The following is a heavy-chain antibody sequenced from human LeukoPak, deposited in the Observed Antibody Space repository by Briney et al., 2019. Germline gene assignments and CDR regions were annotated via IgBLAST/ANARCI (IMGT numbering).Heavy chain of an antibody. Sequence: GGSLRLSCAASGFTFSDYYMTWIRQAPGKGLEWVSYISTSGTCTNYAASVRGRFTISRDNAKNSLYLQMSSLRAEDTAVYYCVKELEGWIDYWGQGTLVSVSS. CDR1: GFTFSDYY. J-gene: IGHJ4*02. CDR2: ISTSGTCT. V-gene: IGHV3-11*06. D-gene: IGHD3-3*01. CDR3: VKELEGWIDY.